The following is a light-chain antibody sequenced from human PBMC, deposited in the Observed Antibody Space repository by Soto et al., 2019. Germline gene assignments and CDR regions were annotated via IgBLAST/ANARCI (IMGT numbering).Light chain of an antibody. CDR2: GAS. V-gene: IGKV3-20*01. CDR1: QSVSSGY. Sequence: EVVLTQSPVTLSLSPGERSTLSCSASQSVSSGYLAWYQQKPGQAPRLLIYGASSRATGIPDRFSGSGSGTDFTLTISRLEPEDFAVYYCQQYGSSGTFGQGTKVDI. CDR3: QQYGSSGT. J-gene: IGKJ1*01.